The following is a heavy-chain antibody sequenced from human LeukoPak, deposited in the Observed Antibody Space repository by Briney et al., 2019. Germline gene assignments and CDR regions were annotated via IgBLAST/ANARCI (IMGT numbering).Heavy chain of an antibody. D-gene: IGHD3-22*01. V-gene: IGHV1-69*04. CDR3: ARDHYDSSGWY. CDR1: GGTFSSYA. Sequence: ASVKVSFKASGGTFSSYAISWVRQAPGQGLEWMGRIIPIFGIANYAQKFQGRVTITADKSTSTAYMELSSLRSEDTAVYYCARDHYDSSGWYWGQGTLVTVSS. CDR2: IIPIFGIA. J-gene: IGHJ4*02.